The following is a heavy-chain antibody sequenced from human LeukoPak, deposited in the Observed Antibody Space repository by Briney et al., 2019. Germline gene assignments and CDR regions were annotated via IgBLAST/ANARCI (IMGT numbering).Heavy chain of an antibody. J-gene: IGHJ5*02. D-gene: IGHD5-12*01. CDR3: ARDRSGYESWFDP. V-gene: IGHV3-48*03. CDR1: GFTFSSYE. Sequence: PGGSLRLSCAASGFTFSSYEMNWVRQAPGKGLQWVSYISSSSSTIYYADSVKGRFTISRDNAKNSLYLQMNSLRAEDTAVYYCARDRSGYESWFDPWGQGTLVTVSS. CDR2: ISSSSSTI.